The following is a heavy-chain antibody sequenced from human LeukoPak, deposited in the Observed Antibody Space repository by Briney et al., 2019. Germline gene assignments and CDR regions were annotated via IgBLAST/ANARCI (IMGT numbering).Heavy chain of an antibody. Sequence: KPSETLSLTCTVSGGSISSYYWSWIRQPPGKGLEWIGYIYYSGSTNYNPSLKSRVTISVDTSRNQFSLKLSSVTAADTAVYYCARGDDFWSGYYTYYYFDYWGQGTLVTVSS. J-gene: IGHJ4*02. CDR1: GGSISSYY. V-gene: IGHV4-59*01. CDR2: IYYSGST. D-gene: IGHD3-3*01. CDR3: ARGDDFWSGYYTYYYFDY.